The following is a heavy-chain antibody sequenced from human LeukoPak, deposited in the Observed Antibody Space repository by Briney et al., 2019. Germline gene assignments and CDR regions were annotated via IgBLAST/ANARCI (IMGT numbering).Heavy chain of an antibody. J-gene: IGHJ3*02. CDR3: ARARTAAAGHDAFDM. CDR2: IYYSGST. D-gene: IGHD6-13*01. V-gene: IGHV4-39*07. CDR1: GGSISSSSYY. Sequence: SETLSLTCTVSGGSISSSSYYWGWIRQPPGKGLEWTGSIYYSGSTYYNPSLKSRVTISVDTSKNQFSLKLSSVTAADTAVYYCARARTAAAGHDAFDMWGQGTMVTVSS.